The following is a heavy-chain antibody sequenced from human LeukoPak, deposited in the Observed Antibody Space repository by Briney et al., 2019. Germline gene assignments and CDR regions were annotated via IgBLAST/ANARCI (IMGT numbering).Heavy chain of an antibody. Sequence: ASVKVSCKASGGTFSSYAISWVRQAPGQGLEWMGWISAYNGNTNYAQKLQGRVTMTTDTSTSTAYMELRSLRSDDTAVYYCARGRDSGSYLKLYYYYYMDVWGKGTTVTVSS. CDR1: GGTFSSYA. V-gene: IGHV1-18*01. J-gene: IGHJ6*03. CDR2: ISAYNGNT. D-gene: IGHD1-26*01. CDR3: ARGRDSGSYLKLYYYYYMDV.